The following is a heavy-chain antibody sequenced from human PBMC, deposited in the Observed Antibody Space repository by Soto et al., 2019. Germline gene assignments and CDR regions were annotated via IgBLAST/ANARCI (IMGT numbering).Heavy chain of an antibody. J-gene: IGHJ4*02. CDR1: GGTFSSYA. D-gene: IGHD1-1*01. CDR3: ARGRTGTPYYFDY. Sequence: GASVTASCKASGGTFSSYAISWVRQAPGQGLEWMGGIIPIFGTANYAQKFQGRVTITADESTSTAYMELSSLRSEDTAVYYCARGRTGTPYYFDYWGQGTLVTVSS. V-gene: IGHV1-69*01. CDR2: IIPIFGTA.